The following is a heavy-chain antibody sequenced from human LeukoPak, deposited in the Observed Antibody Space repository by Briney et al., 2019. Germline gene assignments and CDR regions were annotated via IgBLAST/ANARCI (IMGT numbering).Heavy chain of an antibody. J-gene: IGHJ4*02. CDR3: PRTYSPFDY. CDR2: ISGSDGST. V-gene: IGHV3-23*01. CDR1: GFIFSNYA. Sequence: GGSLRLSCAASGFIFSNYAMTWVRQAPGKGLEWVSTISGSDGSTYYADSVKGRFTIFRDDSKNTLYLQMNSLRAEDAAVYYCPRTYSPFDYWGQGTLVTVSS. D-gene: IGHD2-15*01.